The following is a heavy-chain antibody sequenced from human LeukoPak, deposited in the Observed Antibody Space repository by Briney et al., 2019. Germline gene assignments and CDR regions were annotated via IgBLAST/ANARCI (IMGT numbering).Heavy chain of an antibody. CDR2: IKSKTDGGTT. D-gene: IGHD3-3*01. J-gene: IGHJ6*02. CDR3: TTDLGYHDFWSGYNCYYAMDV. Sequence: GGSLRLSCAASGFTFNNAWMNWVRQAPGKGLEWVGRIKSKTDGGTTDYAAPVKSRFTISRDDSIHTLNLQTNSLKTEDTAVYYCTTDLGYHDFWSGYNCYYAMDVWGQGTTVTVSS. CDR1: GFTFNNAW. V-gene: IGHV3-15*07.